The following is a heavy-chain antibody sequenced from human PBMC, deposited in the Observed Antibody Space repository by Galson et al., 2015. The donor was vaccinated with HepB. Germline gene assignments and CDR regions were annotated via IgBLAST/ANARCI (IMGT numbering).Heavy chain of an antibody. Sequence: QSGAEVKKPGESLKISCKGSGYSFTSYWIGWVRQMPGKGLEWMGIIYPGDSDTRYSPSFQGQVTISADKSISTAYLQWSSLKASDTAMYYCARHRRPPAAMKYAFDIWGQGTMVTVSS. CDR3: ARHRRPPAAMKYAFDI. D-gene: IGHD2-2*01. CDR1: GYSFTSYW. V-gene: IGHV5-51*01. CDR2: IYPGDSDT. J-gene: IGHJ3*02.